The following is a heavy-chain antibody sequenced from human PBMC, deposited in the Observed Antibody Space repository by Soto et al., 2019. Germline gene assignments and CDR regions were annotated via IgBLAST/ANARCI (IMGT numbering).Heavy chain of an antibody. Sequence: KTSETLSLTCTVSGGSVSSGSYYWSWIRQPPGKGLEWIGYIYYSGSTNYNPSLKSRVTISVDTSKNQFSLKLSSVTAADTAVYYCARGHLGYCSSTSCYPLYWGQGTLVTVSS. CDR2: IYYSGST. D-gene: IGHD2-2*01. CDR3: ARGHLGYCSSTSCYPLY. CDR1: GGSVSSGSYY. V-gene: IGHV4-61*01. J-gene: IGHJ4*02.